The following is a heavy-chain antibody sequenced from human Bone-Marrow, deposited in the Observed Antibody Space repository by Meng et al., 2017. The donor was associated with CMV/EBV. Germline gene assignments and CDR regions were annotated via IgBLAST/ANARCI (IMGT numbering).Heavy chain of an antibody. J-gene: IGHJ4*02. CDR3: ARDLVGYNTIDY. D-gene: IGHD5-24*01. CDR1: GGSFSGYY. V-gene: IGHV3-11*04. CDR2: ISSSGSTI. Sequence: GGSLRLSCAVYGGSFSGYYWSWIRQPPGKGLEWVSYISSSGSTIYYADSVKGRFTISRDNAKNSLYLQMNSLRAEDTAVYYCARDLVGYNTIDYWGQGTLVTVSS.